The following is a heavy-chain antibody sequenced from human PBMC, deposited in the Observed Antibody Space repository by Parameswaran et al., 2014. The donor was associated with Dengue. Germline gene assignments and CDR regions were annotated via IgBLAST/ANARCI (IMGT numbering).Heavy chain of an antibody. J-gene: IGHJ6*02. CDR3: ARDSTVDSYGDYYYYYGMDV. Sequence: VRQAPGKGLEWVSYISSSSSTIYYADSVKGRFTISRDNAKNSLYLQMNSLRDEDTAVYYCARDSTVDSYGDYYYYYGMDVWGQGTTVTVSS. V-gene: IGHV3-48*02. CDR2: ISSSSSTI. D-gene: IGHD5-18*01.